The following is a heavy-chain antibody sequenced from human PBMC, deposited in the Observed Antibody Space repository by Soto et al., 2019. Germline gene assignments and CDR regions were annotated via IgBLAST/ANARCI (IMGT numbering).Heavy chain of an antibody. D-gene: IGHD3-10*01. V-gene: IGHV3-7*01. CDR1: GFTFSSYW. Sequence: EVQLVESGAGLVQPGGSLRLSCAASGFTFSSYWMSWVRQAPGKGLXXXANIKQDGSEKYNVDFVKGRFTISRDNAKNSLYLQMNSLRVEDTAVYYCARAYGSGSLSGYWGQGTLVTVSS. CDR2: IKQDGSEK. CDR3: ARAYGSGSLSGY. J-gene: IGHJ4*02.